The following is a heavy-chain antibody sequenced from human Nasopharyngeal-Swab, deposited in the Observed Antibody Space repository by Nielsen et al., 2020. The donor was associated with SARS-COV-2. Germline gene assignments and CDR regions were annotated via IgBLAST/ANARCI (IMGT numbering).Heavy chain of an antibody. CDR1: DYTFTSYG. CDR3: ARDYYDSSGYYVFDY. V-gene: IGHV1-18*01. CDR2: ISAYNGNT. J-gene: IGHJ4*02. D-gene: IGHD3-22*01. Sequence: ASVKVSCKASDYTFTSYGISWVRQAPGQGLEWMGWISAYNGNTNYAQKLQGRVTMTTDTSTSTAYMELRSLRSDDTAVYYCARDYYDSSGYYVFDYWGQGTLVTVSS.